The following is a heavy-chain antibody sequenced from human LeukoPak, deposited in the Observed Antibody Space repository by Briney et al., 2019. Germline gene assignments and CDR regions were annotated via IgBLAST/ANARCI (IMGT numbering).Heavy chain of an antibody. CDR2: IFPADSDT. Sequence: GESLKISCKASGYSLTSYWIAWVRQMPGKGLEWMGIIFPADSDTRYSLSFQGQVTISADKSIGTAYLQWGSLKASDTAMYYCARQSGYYDSSGSLDYWGQGTPVTVSS. J-gene: IGHJ4*02. CDR3: ARQSGYYDSSGSLDY. D-gene: IGHD3-22*01. CDR1: GYSLTSYW. V-gene: IGHV5-51*01.